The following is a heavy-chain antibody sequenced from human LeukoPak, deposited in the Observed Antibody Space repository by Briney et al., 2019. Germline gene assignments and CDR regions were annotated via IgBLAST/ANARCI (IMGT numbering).Heavy chain of an antibody. D-gene: IGHD2-2*01. V-gene: IGHV3-21*01. CDR3: ARARGRSTVALNPFDY. Sequence: PGGSLRLSCAASGFTFSSYSMNWVRQAPGKGLEWVSSISSSSSYIYYADSVKGRFTISRDNAKNSLYLQMNSLRAEDTAVYYCARARGRSTVALNPFDYWGQGTLVTVSS. J-gene: IGHJ4*02. CDR1: GFTFSSYS. CDR2: ISSSSSYI.